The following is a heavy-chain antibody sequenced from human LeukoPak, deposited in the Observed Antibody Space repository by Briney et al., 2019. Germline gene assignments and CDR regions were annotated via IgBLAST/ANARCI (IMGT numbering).Heavy chain of an antibody. Sequence: GRSLRLSCAASGFTFSSYAMHWVRQAPGKGLEWVAVISYDGSDKYYADSVKGRFTISRDNSKNTLYLQMNSLRAEDTAVYYCARGGTQFGRFEYWGQGSLVTVSS. CDR1: GFTFSSYA. D-gene: IGHD3-10*01. V-gene: IGHV3-30-3*01. CDR3: ARGGTQFGRFEY. CDR2: ISYDGSDK. J-gene: IGHJ4*02.